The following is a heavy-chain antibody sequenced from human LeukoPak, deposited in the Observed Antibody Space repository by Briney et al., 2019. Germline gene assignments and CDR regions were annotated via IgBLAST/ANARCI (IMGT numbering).Heavy chain of an antibody. Sequence: QAXXXXLEWMGGIIPIFGTANYAQKFQGRVTVTRDTSTSTVHMELSGLRSEDTAVYYCARDQEGFDYWGQGTLVTVSS. CDR2: IIPIFGTA. V-gene: IGHV1-69*05. CDR3: ARDQEGFDY. J-gene: IGHJ4*02.